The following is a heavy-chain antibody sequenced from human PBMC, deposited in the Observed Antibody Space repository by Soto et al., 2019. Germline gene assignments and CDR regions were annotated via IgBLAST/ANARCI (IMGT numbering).Heavy chain of an antibody. D-gene: IGHD1-26*01. CDR1: GGTFSSYA. Sequence: SVKVSCKASGGTFSSYAISWVRQAPGQGLEWMGGIIPIFGTANYAQKFQGRVTITADESTSTAYMELSSLRSEDTAVYYCASSGSYPRTRLDYWGQGTLVTVSS. CDR3: ASSGSYPRTRLDY. J-gene: IGHJ4*02. V-gene: IGHV1-69*13. CDR2: IIPIFGTA.